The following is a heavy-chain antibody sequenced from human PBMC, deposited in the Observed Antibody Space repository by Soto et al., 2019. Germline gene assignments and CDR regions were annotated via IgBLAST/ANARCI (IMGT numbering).Heavy chain of an antibody. J-gene: IGHJ6*02. Sequence: SGPTLVNPTQTLALTCTFSGFSLSTSGMCVSWIRQPPGKALEWLARIDWDDDKYYTTSLKTRITIPKDTSKNQVVLTKTNRDPVDTASYYCARTRVRLSCCGMDVCGQRTIGTVSS. V-gene: IGHV2-70*11. CDR3: ARTRVRLSCCGMDV. CDR1: GFSLSTSGMC. CDR2: IDWDDDK. D-gene: IGHD1-1*01.